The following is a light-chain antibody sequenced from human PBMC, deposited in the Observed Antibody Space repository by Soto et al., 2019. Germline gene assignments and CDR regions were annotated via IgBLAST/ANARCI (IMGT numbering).Light chain of an antibody. V-gene: IGKV1-27*01. CDR2: AAS. CDR1: QDIRDY. J-gene: IGKJ3*01. Sequence: DIQMTQSPSSLSASVGDRVTITCRASQDIRDYLVWYQQRPGKVPTLLIYAASTLQSGVPSRFSGSGYGTEFTLIISSLQSEDVATYYCQKYGGAPYTFGPGTKVDLK. CDR3: QKYGGAPYT.